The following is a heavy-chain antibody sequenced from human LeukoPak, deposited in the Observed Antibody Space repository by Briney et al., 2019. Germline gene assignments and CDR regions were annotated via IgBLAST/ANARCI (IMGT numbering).Heavy chain of an antibody. CDR1: GGSISSYY. V-gene: IGHV4-59*10. D-gene: IGHD2-2*01. CDR3: ARYCSSTSCLAGAFDI. J-gene: IGHJ3*02. Sequence: SETLSLTCTVSGGSISSYYWSWIRLPAGKELECIGRIYTSGSTNYNPSLKSRVTMSVDTSKNQFSLKLSSVTAADTAVYYCARYCSSTSCLAGAFDIWGQGTMVTVSS. CDR2: IYTSGST.